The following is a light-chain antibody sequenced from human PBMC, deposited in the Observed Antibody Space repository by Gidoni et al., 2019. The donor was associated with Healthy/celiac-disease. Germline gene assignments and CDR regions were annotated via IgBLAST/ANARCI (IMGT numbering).Light chain of an antibody. V-gene: IGKV3-15*01. CDR1: TSVSSN. CDR2: GAP. CDR3: QQYNNWPPA. Sequence: EIVMTQSAATLSVSPGERATLSCSASTSVSSNFAWYQQKPGQAPRLLSYGAPTRATGSPARFSGSWSGTEFALTLSSLQSEDFAGYYCQQYNNWPPACGGXTKVEIK. J-gene: IGKJ4*01.